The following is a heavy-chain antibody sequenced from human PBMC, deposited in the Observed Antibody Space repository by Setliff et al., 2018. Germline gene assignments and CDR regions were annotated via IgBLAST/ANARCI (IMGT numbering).Heavy chain of an antibody. CDR3: ASYRQDVNY. D-gene: IGHD4-4*01. CDR1: GYSISSGYY. J-gene: IGHJ4*02. CDR2: IYHSGST. Sequence: LSLTCAVSGYSISSGYYWGWIRQPPGKGLEWIGSIYHSGSTYYNPSLKSRVTISVDTSKNQFPLKLSSVTAADTAGYYCASYRQDVNYWGQGTLVTVSS. V-gene: IGHV4-38-2*01.